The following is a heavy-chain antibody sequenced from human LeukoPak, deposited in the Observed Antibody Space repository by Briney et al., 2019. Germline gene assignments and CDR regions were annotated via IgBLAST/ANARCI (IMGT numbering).Heavy chain of an antibody. CDR3: ARGDCSGDCYHPLYY. D-gene: IGHD2-21*02. V-gene: IGHV3-30*02. CDR1: GFTFSTYA. Sequence: GGTLRLSCAASGFTFSTYAMHWVRQAPGKGLDWVAFIRHDGSIKYYADSVKGRFTISRHNSKNTLYPQMNSLRTEDTAVYYCARGDCSGDCYHPLYYWGQGSLVTVSS. J-gene: IGHJ4*02. CDR2: IRHDGSIK.